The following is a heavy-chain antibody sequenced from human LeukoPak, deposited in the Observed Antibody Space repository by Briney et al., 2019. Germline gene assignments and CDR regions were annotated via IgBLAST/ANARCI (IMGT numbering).Heavy chain of an antibody. J-gene: IGHJ4*02. Sequence: GGSLRLSCAASGFTVSSNYMCWVRQAPGKGLEWVSVIYSGGSTYYADSVKGRFTISRDNSKNTLYLQMNSLRAEDTAVYYCARHYYDSSGYYEFDYWGQGTLVTVSS. V-gene: IGHV3-53*01. CDR2: IYSGGST. D-gene: IGHD3-22*01. CDR1: GFTVSSNY. CDR3: ARHYYDSSGYYEFDY.